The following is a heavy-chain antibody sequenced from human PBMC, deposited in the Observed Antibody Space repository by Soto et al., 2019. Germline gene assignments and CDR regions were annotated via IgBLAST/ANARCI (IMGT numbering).Heavy chain of an antibody. CDR2: IKQDGSEK. CDR1: GFTFSSYW. D-gene: IGHD1-26*01. J-gene: IGHJ4*02. CDR3: ARWEWELLTDY. Sequence: GESLKISCAASGFTFSSYWMSWVRQAPGKGLEWVANIKQDGSEKYYVDSVKGRFTISRDNAKNSLYLQMNSLRAEDTAVYYGARWEWELLTDYWGQGTLVTVSS. V-gene: IGHV3-7*01.